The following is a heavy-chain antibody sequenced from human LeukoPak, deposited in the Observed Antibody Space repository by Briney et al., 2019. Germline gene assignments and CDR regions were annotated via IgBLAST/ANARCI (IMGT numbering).Heavy chain of an antibody. V-gene: IGHV1-46*01. Sequence: GASVTVSCKASGYTFSNHYMHWVRQTPGQGLEWMGIINPSGGYTSFAKKFQDRVTMTRETSTSTVYMQLSSLRSDDTAVYYCAREALYDFWSGYLYSYYYMDVWGKGTAVTVSS. J-gene: IGHJ6*03. CDR2: INPSGGYT. CDR3: AREALYDFWSGYLYSYYYMDV. D-gene: IGHD3-3*01. CDR1: GYTFSNHY.